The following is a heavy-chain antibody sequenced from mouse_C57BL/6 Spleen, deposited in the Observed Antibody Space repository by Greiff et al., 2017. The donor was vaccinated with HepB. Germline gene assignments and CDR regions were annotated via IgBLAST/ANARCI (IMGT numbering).Heavy chain of an antibody. Sequence: EVQLQQSGPELVKPGASVKISCKASGYTFTDYYMNWVKQSHGKSLEWIGDINPNNGGTSYNQKFKGKATLTVDKSSSTAYMELRSLTSEDSAVYYCARWNYARYFDVWGTGTTVTVSS. V-gene: IGHV1-26*01. CDR1: GYTFTDYY. J-gene: IGHJ1*03. CDR3: ARWNYARYFDV. D-gene: IGHD2-4*01. CDR2: INPNNGGT.